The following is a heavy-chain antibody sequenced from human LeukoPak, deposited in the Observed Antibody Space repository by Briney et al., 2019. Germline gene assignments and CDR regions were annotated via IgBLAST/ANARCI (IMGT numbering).Heavy chain of an antibody. J-gene: IGHJ4*02. V-gene: IGHV4-59*01. CDR2: IYYSRST. Sequence: PSETLSLTCTVPGGSISSYYWSWIRQPPGKGLEWIGYIYYSRSTNYNPSLKSRVTISVDTSKNQFSLKLSSVTAADTAVYYCAREKAAAFDYWGQGTLVTVSS. CDR1: GGSISSYY. CDR3: AREKAAAFDY. D-gene: IGHD2-2*01.